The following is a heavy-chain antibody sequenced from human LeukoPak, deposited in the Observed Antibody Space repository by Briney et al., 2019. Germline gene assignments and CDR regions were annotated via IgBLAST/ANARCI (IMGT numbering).Heavy chain of an antibody. CDR1: GFTVGNNH. CDR2: IKQDGSEK. D-gene: IGHD6-13*01. CDR3: AREMLAAAGFFDY. Sequence: GRSLRLSCLASGFTVGNNHMSWVRQAPGKGLEWVANIKQDGSEKYYVDSVKGRFTISRDNAKNSLYLQMNSLRAEDTAVYYCAREMLAAAGFFDYWGQGTLVTVSS. V-gene: IGHV3-7*01. J-gene: IGHJ4*02.